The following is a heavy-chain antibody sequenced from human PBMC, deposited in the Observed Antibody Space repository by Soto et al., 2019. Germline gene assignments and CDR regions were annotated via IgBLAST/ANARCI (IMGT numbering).Heavy chain of an antibody. Sequence: QVQLVESGGGVVQPGRSLRLSCAASGFTFSSYGMHWVRQAPGKGLEWVAVIWYDGSNKYYADSVKDRFTISRDNSKNTLYLQMNSLRAEDTAVYYCARDGSWELLGIHLFDLWGRGTLVTVSS. V-gene: IGHV3-33*01. D-gene: IGHD1-26*01. J-gene: IGHJ2*01. CDR2: IWYDGSNK. CDR1: GFTFSSYG. CDR3: ARDGSWELLGIHLFDL.